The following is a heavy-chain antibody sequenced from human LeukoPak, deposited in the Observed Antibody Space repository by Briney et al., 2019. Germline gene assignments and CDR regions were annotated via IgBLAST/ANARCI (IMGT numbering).Heavy chain of an antibody. CDR3: ARDRIYCSSTSCLSWYFDL. CDR2: IYYSGST. V-gene: IGHV4-59*01. CDR1: GGSISSYY. D-gene: IGHD2-2*01. J-gene: IGHJ2*01. Sequence: SETLSLTCTVSGGSISSYYWSWIRQPPGRGLEWIGYIYYSGSTNYNPSLKSRVTISVDTSKSQFSLKLSSVTAADTAVYYCARDRIYCSSTSCLSWYFDLWGRGTLVTVSS.